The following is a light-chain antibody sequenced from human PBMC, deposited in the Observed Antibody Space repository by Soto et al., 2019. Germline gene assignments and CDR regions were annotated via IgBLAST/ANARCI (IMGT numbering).Light chain of an antibody. CDR2: GTS. V-gene: IGKV1-12*01. J-gene: IGKJ2*01. CDR3: QQGNSFPYT. Sequence: DIQMTQSPSSVSASVGDRVTITCRASQSISSRLAWYQQKPGKAPKLLIYGTSSLQSGVPSRFSGSGSGTDFTLTISSLQPEDCATYYCQQGNSFPYTFGQGTKLEIK. CDR1: QSISSR.